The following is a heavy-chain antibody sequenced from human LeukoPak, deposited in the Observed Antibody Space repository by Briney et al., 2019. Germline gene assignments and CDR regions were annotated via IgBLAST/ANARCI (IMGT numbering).Heavy chain of an antibody. Sequence: ASVKVSCKASGGTFSSYAISWVRQAPGQGLEWMGRMIPIFRTANYAQKFQGRVTITTDESTSTAYMELSSLRSEDTAVYYCARSDSSGSDYWGQGTLVTVSS. CDR2: MIPIFRTA. D-gene: IGHD6-19*01. CDR3: ARSDSSGSDY. V-gene: IGHV1-69*05. J-gene: IGHJ4*02. CDR1: GGTFSSYA.